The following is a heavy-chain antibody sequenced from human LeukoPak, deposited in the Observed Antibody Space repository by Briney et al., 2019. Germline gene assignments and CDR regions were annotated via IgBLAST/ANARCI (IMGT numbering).Heavy chain of an antibody. D-gene: IGHD3-10*01. V-gene: IGHV4-34*01. Sequence: SETLSLTCAVYGGSFSGYYWSWIRQPPGKGLEWIGEINHSGSTNYNPSLKSRVTISVDTSKNQFSLKLSSVTAADTAVYYCATLFHYYGSGSYKKDYWGQGTLVTVSS. CDR3: ATLFHYYGSGSYKKDY. J-gene: IGHJ4*02. CDR2: INHSGST. CDR1: GGSFSGYY.